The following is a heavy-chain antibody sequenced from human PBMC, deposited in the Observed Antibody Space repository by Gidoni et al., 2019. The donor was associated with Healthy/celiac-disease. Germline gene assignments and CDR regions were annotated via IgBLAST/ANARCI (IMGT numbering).Heavy chain of an antibody. CDR1: GFTSSSYG. CDR2: IWYDGSNK. V-gene: IGHV3-33*01. D-gene: IGHD2-15*01. J-gene: IGHJ4*02. CDR3: ARALIPVVVAATLDY. Sequence: QVQLVEHGGGEVQTGRALRLSCAASGFTSSSYGMYWVRQAPGKGVEWVAVIWYDGSNKYYADSVKVRFTISRDNSKSTLYLQMNSLRAKDTAVYYCARALIPVVVAATLDYWGQGTLVTVSS.